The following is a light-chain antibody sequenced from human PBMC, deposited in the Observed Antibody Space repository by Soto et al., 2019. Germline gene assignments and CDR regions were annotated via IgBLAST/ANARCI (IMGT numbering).Light chain of an antibody. CDR3: QQYGSSSWT. V-gene: IGKV3-20*01. CDR1: QSVSSSD. J-gene: IGKJ1*01. Sequence: EIVLTQSPGTLSLSPGERATLSCRASQSVSSSDLAWYQQKPGQAPRLLIYGTSSRATAIPDRFSGSGSGTDFPLTISRLEPEDFAVYYCQQYGSSSWTFGQGTKVDIK. CDR2: GTS.